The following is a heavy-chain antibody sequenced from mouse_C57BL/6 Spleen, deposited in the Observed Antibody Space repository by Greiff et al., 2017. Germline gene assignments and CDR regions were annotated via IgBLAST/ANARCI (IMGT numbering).Heavy chain of an antibody. CDR1: GYTFTSYW. Sequence: QVQLQQPGAELVKPGASVKLSCKASGYTFTSYWMQWVKQRPGQGLEWIGEIDPSDGYTNYNQKFKGKATLTGDTSSSTAYMQLRSLTSEDSAVYYCARGRVVSPYCSDYWGQGTTLTVSS. CDR2: IDPSDGYT. V-gene: IGHV1-50*01. D-gene: IGHD6-1*01. J-gene: IGHJ2*01. CDR3: ARGRVVSPYCSDY.